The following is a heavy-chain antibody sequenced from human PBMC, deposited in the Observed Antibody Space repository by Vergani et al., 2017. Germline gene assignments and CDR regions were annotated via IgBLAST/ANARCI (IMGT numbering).Heavy chain of an antibody. V-gene: IGHV4-39*01. CDR3: ASKRGACRAAYCHSYDF. J-gene: IGHJ4*02. CDR2: MDYSGST. D-gene: IGHD2-15*01. CDR1: GDSVISTDYH. Sequence: QVQLQESGPGLVKPSETLSLTCTVSGDSVISTDYHWGWIRQPPGKGREWIGSMDYSGSTSYNPSIESRISISFETPKNQFSLGLTSVTAADTAVYYCASKRGACRAAYCHSYDFWGPGTLVGVSS.